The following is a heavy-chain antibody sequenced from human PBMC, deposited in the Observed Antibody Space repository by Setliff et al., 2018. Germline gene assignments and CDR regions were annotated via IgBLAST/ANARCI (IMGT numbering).Heavy chain of an antibody. CDR1: RGSISSYY. CDR3: ARAPPNRYSGSYEYFYMDV. D-gene: IGHD1-26*01. V-gene: IGHV4-4*08. CDR2: IYASGSP. Sequence: SETLSLTCTVSRGSISSYYWSWIRQPPGKGLEWIGYIYASGSPNYNPSLKSRVTLSVDTSKNQFSLKVSSVTAADTAVYYCARAPPNRYSGSYEYFYMDVWGKGTTVTVSS. J-gene: IGHJ6*03.